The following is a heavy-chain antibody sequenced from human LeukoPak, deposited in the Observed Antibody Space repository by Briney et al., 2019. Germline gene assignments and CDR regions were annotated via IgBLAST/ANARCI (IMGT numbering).Heavy chain of an antibody. CDR2: IIPIFGTA. V-gene: IGHV1-69*05. Sequence: SVKVSCKASGGTFSSYAISWVRQAPGQGLEWMGGIIPIFGTANYAQKFQGRVTITTDESTSTAYMELSSLRSEDTVVYYCARDGLGYCSSTSCYKNYYYYMDVWGKGTTVTVSS. J-gene: IGHJ6*03. CDR3: ARDGLGYCSSTSCYKNYYYYMDV. D-gene: IGHD2-2*02. CDR1: GGTFSSYA.